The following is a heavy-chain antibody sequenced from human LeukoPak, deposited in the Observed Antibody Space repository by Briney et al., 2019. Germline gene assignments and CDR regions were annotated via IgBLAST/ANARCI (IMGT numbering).Heavy chain of an antibody. D-gene: IGHD6-19*01. CDR1: GFTFTSYG. CDR2: MRYDGGNE. Sequence: GGSLRLSCAASGFTFTSYGMHWVRQAPGKGLEWVALMRYDGGNEYYTDSVKGRFTISRDNSKNTLYLQMNSLRAEDTAVYYCAKGSSGRSIDYWGQGTLVTVSS. V-gene: IGHV3-30*02. CDR3: AKGSSGRSIDY. J-gene: IGHJ4*02.